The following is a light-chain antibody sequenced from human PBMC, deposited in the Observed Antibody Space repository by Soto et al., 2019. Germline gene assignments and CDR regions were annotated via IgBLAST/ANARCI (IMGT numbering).Light chain of an antibody. V-gene: IGKV3-15*01. J-gene: IGKJ2*01. CDR3: QHYNNWPHT. Sequence: EIVMTQSPATLSVSPGERATLSCRASQGVGNNLAWYQQKPGQAPRLFVYGASSRATGIPARFSGSGSGTDFTLTISSLQSEDSAVYYCQHYNNWPHTFGQGTNLEI. CDR2: GAS. CDR1: QGVGNN.